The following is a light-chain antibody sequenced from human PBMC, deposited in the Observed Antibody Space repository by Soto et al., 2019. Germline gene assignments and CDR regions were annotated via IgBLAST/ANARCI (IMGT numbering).Light chain of an antibody. CDR1: SSDVGGYNF. J-gene: IGLJ2*01. CDR3: SSYLSNGAVG. V-gene: IGLV2-14*01. Sequence: QSVLTQPASVSGSPGQSITVSCTGTSSDVGGYNFVSWYQQHPGKAPKLLIYEVSNRPSGVSNRFSGSKSGNTASLAISGLQAEDEADYYCSSYLSNGAVGFGGGTKLTVL. CDR2: EVS.